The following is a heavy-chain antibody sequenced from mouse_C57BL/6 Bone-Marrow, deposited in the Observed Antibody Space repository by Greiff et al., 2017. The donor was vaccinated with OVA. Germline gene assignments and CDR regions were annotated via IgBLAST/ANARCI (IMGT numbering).Heavy chain of an antibody. J-gene: IGHJ3*01. CDR3: ARQNWDGFAY. CDR2: ISSGGSYT. Sequence: EVMLVESGGDLVKPGGSLKLSCAASGFTFSSYGMSWVRQTPVKRLEWVATISSGGSYTYYPDSVKGRFTISRDNAKNTLYLQMSSLKSEDTAMYYCARQNWDGFAYWGQGTLVTVSA. CDR1: GFTFSSYG. D-gene: IGHD4-1*01. V-gene: IGHV5-6*01.